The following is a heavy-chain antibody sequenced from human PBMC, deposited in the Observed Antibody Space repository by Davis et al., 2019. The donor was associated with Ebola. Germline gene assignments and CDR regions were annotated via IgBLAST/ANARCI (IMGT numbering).Heavy chain of an antibody. CDR3: ARGGRGFDY. D-gene: IGHD1-26*01. Sequence: SETLSLTCGVSGGSISPYSWTWIRQPPGKGLEWIGYIYSSGTTSYNPSLKSRVTISIDTSKNQFSLKLNSVTAADTAVYYCARGGRGFDYWGREPWSPSPQ. CDR2: IYSSGTT. J-gene: IGHJ4*02. CDR1: GGSISPYS. V-gene: IGHV4-59*01.